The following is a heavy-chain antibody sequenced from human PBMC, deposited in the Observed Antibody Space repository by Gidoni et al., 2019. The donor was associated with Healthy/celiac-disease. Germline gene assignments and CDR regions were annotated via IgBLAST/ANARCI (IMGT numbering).Heavy chain of an antibody. Sequence: GLEWVAVIWYDGSNTYYADSVKGRFTNSRNNSKNTLYLQMNCLRAEDTAVYYCARETTYYYDSIGYFQHWYFDLWGRGTLVTLSS. CDR2: IWYDGSNT. CDR3: ARETTYYYDSIGYFQHWYFDL. V-gene: IGHV3-33*01. J-gene: IGHJ2*01. D-gene: IGHD3-22*01.